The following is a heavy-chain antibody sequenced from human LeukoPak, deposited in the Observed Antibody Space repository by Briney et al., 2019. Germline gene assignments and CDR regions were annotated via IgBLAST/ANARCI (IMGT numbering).Heavy chain of an antibody. D-gene: IGHD6-19*01. CDR1: GGSISSSTYY. CDR3: ARLASSGSGAFDI. V-gene: IGHV4-39*01. Sequence: SETLSLTCTVSGGSISSSTYYWGWIRQPPGKGLEWIGIIYYSGGTYYNPSLKSRVAISVDTSKNQFSLKLSSVTAADTAVYYCARLASSGSGAFDIWGQGTMVTVSS. J-gene: IGHJ3*02. CDR2: IYYSGGT.